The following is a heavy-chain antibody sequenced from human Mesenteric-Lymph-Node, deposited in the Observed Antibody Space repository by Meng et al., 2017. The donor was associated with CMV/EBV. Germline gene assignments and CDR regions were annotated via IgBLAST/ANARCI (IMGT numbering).Heavy chain of an antibody. CDR2: IYTGGST. CDR3: ARPFDSGY. CDR1: GLSLSSDY. Sequence: GESLKISCAASGLSLSSDYISWVRQAPGKGLEWVSIIYTGGSTYYADSVKGRFTISRDNSKNTLYLQMNSLRAEDTAVYYCARPFDSGYWGQGTLVTVSS. D-gene: IGHD1-26*01. V-gene: IGHV3-66*02. J-gene: IGHJ4*02.